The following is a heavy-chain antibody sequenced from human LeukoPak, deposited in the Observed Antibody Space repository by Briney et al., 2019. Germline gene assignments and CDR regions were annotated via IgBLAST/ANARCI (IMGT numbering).Heavy chain of an antibody. CDR3: ARAGCSGGSCYGIDY. J-gene: IGHJ4*02. D-gene: IGHD2-15*01. CDR2: IAYDGSNK. CDR1: GFTFSSYG. V-gene: IGHV3-30*03. Sequence: GGSLRLSCAASGFTFSSYGMHCVRQAAGKGLEWVAVIAYDGSNKYYADSVKGRFTISRDNSNNTLYLQMHSLRAEDTAVYYCARAGCSGGSCYGIDYWGQGTLVTVSS.